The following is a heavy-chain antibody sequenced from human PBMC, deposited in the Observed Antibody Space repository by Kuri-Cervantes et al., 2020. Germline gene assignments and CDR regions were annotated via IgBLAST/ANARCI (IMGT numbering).Heavy chain of an antibody. D-gene: IGHD3-16*01. J-gene: IGHJ4*02. CDR3: AREAGGYFDY. V-gene: IGHV4-34*01. CDR2: INHSGST. CDR1: GGFIGNYY. Sequence: ESLKISCTISGGFIGNYYWSWIRQPPGKGLEWIGEINHSGSTNYNPSLKCRVTISVDTSKKQFSLKLSSVTAADTAVYYCAREAGGYFDYWGQGTLVTVSS.